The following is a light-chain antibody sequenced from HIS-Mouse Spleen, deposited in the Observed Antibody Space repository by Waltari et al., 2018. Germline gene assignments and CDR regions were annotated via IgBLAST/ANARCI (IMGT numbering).Light chain of an antibody. CDR2: KES. V-gene: IGKV1-5*03. CDR3: QQYNSYSRT. J-gene: IGKJ1*01. CDR1: QSISSW. Sequence: DIQMTQSPYTLSAAVGDRVTVTCRASQSISSWLAWYQQKPGKAPKLLIYKESSLESGVPSRFSGSGSGTEFTLTISSLQPDDFATYYCQQYNSYSRTFGQGTKVEIK.